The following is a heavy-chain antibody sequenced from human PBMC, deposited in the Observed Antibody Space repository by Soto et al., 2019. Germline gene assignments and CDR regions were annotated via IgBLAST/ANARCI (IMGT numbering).Heavy chain of an antibody. CDR2: INPSGGST. CDR1: GYTFTSYY. J-gene: IGHJ4*02. D-gene: IGHD5-18*01. Sequence: ASVKVSCKASGYTFTSYYMHWVRQAPGQGLEWMGIINPSGGSTSYAQKFQGRVTMTRDTSTSTVYMELSSLRSEDTAVCYCARDGEGGYSYGYPTLNFWGQGTLVTVSS. V-gene: IGHV1-46*01. CDR3: ARDGEGGYSYGYPTLNF.